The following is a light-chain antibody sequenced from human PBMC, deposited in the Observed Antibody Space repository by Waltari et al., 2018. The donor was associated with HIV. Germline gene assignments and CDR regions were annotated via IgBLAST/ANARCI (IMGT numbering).Light chain of an antibody. J-gene: IGLJ3*02. CDR3: SSYTSSSTV. V-gene: IGLV2-14*01. Sequence: QSALTQPASVSGSPGQSITISCTGTSSEDGGYNYVSWYQQHPGKAPKLMIYEVSNRPSGVSNRFSGSKSGNTASLTISGLQAEDEADYYCSSYTSSSTVFGGGTKLTVL. CDR2: EVS. CDR1: SSEDGGYNY.